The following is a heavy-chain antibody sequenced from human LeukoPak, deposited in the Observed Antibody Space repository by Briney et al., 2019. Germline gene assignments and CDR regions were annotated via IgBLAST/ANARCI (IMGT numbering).Heavy chain of an antibody. Sequence: GGSLRLSCAASGFTFSNAWMSWVRQAPGKGLEWVGRIKSKTDGGTTDYAAPVKGRFTISRDDSKNTLYLQMNSLKTEDTAVYYCTTRLYCSGGSCYSKIIDYWGQGTLVTVSS. CDR1: GFTFSNAW. CDR3: TTRLYCSGGSCYSKIIDY. D-gene: IGHD2-15*01. V-gene: IGHV3-15*01. J-gene: IGHJ4*02. CDR2: IKSKTDGGTT.